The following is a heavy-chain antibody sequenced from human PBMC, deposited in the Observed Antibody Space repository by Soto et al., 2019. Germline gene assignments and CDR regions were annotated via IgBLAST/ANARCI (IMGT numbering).Heavy chain of an antibody. CDR1: DYSFANFG. CDR2: IGANSGNT. J-gene: IGHJ6*03. V-gene: IGHV1-18*01. Sequence: QVQLMQSGAEVKKPGASVKVSCKASDYSFANFGVTWVRQAPGQGLEWMGWIGANSGNTNYAQKFQARVTMTTDTSTNTTYMELGSLRSDDTAVYYCAGVGYQLLSPYYYYYMDVWGKGTSVTVSS. CDR3: AGVGYQLLSPYYYYYMDV. D-gene: IGHD2-2*01.